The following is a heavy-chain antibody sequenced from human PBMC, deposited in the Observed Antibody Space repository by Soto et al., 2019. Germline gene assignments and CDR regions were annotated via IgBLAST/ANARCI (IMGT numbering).Heavy chain of an antibody. V-gene: IGHV4-4*07. Sequence: SETLSLTCIVSGVSVTSYTWIWVRQHANKGLEWIGRVFSSVSATYSPSLKSRVPISMDTPENRISLKLDSVTAADAGVNYCTRYGMRTGDTWGPGTLITVST. CDR3: TRYGMRTGDT. D-gene: IGHD2-21*02. J-gene: IGHJ4*02. CDR2: VFSSVSA. CDR1: GVSVTSYT.